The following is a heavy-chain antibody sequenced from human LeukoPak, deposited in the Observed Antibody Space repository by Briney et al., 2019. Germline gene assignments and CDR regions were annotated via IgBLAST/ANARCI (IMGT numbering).Heavy chain of an antibody. Sequence: SETLSLTCTVSGDSVSNGNYYWSWLRQPPGKALEWSGYIYYTGKTYYNPSLEGRVTILVDTSRNHFSVKLSSVTAADTAVYYCARSQNYYGSGDYWSQGTLVTVSS. D-gene: IGHD3-10*01. J-gene: IGHJ4*02. CDR2: IYYTGKT. V-gene: IGHV4-61*03. CDR1: GDSVSNGNYY. CDR3: ARSQNYYGSGDY.